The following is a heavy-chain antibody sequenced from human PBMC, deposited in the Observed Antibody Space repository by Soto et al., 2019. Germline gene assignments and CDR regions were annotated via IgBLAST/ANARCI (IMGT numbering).Heavy chain of an antibody. CDR1: GGSVSSGSYY. V-gene: IGHV4-61*01. D-gene: IGHD3-22*01. J-gene: IGHJ4*02. CDR2: IYYSGRT. CDR3: ARDYYVSIPGGLDY. Sequence: SETLSLTCTVSGGSVSSGSYYWSWIRQPPGKGLEWVGYIYYSGRTNYNPSLKSRVTISVDTSKNQFPLKLSSVTAADTAVYYCARDYYVSIPGGLDYLGQGTLVTVSS.